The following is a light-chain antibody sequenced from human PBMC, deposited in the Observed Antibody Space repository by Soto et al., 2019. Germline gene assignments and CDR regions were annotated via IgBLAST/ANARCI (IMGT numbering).Light chain of an antibody. J-gene: IGLJ2*01. CDR1: SCNVGGYNY. V-gene: IGLV2-8*01. CDR2: DVS. Sequence: QSALTQPPSASGSPGQSVTISCTGTSCNVGGYNYVSWYHQHPGKAPKLMISDVSKRPSGVPDRFSGSKSGNTASLTVSGHHDEDEADYYCSSFAGISNLVFGGGTKLTVL. CDR3: SSFAGISNLV.